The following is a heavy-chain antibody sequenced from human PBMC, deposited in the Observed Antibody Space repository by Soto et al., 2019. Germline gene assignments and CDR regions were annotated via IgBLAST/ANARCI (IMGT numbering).Heavy chain of an antibody. CDR3: ARGGYCNGGSCYSYWYDP. J-gene: IGHJ5*02. D-gene: IGHD2-15*01. CDR2: INAGNGNT. V-gene: IGHV1-3*01. Sequence: GASVKVSCKASGYTFTSYAMHWVRQAPGQRLEWMGWINAGNGNTKYSQKFQGRVTITRDTSASTAYMELSSLRSEDTAVYYCARGGYCNGGSCYSYWYDPWGQGTLVTVSS. CDR1: GYTFTSYA.